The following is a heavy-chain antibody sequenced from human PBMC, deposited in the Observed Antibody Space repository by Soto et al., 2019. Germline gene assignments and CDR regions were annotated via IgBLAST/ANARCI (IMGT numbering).Heavy chain of an antibody. CDR3: ARDAHWNYDGWFDP. V-gene: IGHV3-66*01. J-gene: IGHJ5*02. CDR2: IYSGGST. Sequence: GGSLRLSCAASGFTVSSNYMSWVRQAPGKGLEWVSVIYSGGSTYYADSVKGRFTISRDNSKNTLYLQMNSLRAEDTAVYYCARDAHWNYDGWFDPWGQGTLVTVSS. CDR1: GFTVSSNY. D-gene: IGHD1-7*01.